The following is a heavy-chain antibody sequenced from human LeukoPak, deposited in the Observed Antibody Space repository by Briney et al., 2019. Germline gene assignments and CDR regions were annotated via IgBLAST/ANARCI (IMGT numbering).Heavy chain of an antibody. CDR1: GGSISSYY. J-gene: IGHJ4*02. D-gene: IGHD6-13*01. CDR3: ARRTWGAADYFDY. Sequence: SETLSLTCTVSGGSISSYYWSWIRQPTGKGLEWIGYIYYSGSTNYNPSLKSRVTISVDRSKNQFSLKLTSVTAADTAVYYCARRTWGAADYFDYWGQGTLVTVSS. CDR2: IYYSGST. V-gene: IGHV4-59*01.